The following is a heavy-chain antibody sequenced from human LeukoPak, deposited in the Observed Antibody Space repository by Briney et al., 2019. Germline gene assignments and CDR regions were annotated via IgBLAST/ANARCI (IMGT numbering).Heavy chain of an antibody. J-gene: IGHJ4*02. CDR2: IGGSGGIT. D-gene: IGHD1-26*01. CDR1: GFTFSSYA. Sequence: GGSLRLSCAVSGFTFSSYAMSWVRQAPGKGLEWVSVIGGSGGITYYADSVKGRFTISRDNAKNSLYLQMSSLRAEDTAVYYCARQDVGDYWGQGTLVTVSS. V-gene: IGHV3-23*01. CDR3: ARQDVGDY.